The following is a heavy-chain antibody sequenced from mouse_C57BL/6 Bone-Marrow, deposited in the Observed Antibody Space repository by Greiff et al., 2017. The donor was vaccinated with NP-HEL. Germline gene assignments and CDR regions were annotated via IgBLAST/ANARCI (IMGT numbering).Heavy chain of an antibody. J-gene: IGHJ2*01. CDR3: AYGYRNY. CDR2: IDPENGDT. Sequence: VQLQQSGAELVRPGASVKLSCTASGFNIKDDYMHWVKQRPEQGLEWIGWIDPENGDTEYASKFQGKATITADTSSNTAYLQLSSLTSDDTAVYYCAYGYRNYWGQGTTLTVSS. CDR1: GFNIKDDY. V-gene: IGHV14-4*01. D-gene: IGHD2-2*01.